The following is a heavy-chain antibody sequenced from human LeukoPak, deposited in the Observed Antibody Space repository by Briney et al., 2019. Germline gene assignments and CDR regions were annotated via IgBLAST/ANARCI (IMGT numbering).Heavy chain of an antibody. J-gene: IGHJ4*02. Sequence: PGRSLRLSCAASGFNFVNYPLPWVRQAPGKGLEWVTQISHDGTKQYYAAAVKGRFTVSRDNSKNTVDLQMNSLRTEDTATYFCARESEYSSSPTFDSWGQGVLVTVSS. CDR1: GFNFVNYP. D-gene: IGHD6-6*01. V-gene: IGHV3-30*04. CDR3: ARESEYSSSPTFDS. CDR2: ISHDGTKQ.